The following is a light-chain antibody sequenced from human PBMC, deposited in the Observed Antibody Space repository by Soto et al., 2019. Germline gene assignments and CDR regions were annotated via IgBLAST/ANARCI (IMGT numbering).Light chain of an antibody. CDR2: GPS. CDR3: HRFGSSPHT. V-gene: IGKV3-20*01. J-gene: IGKJ1*01. CDR1: QNVNSNH. Sequence: EIVLTQSPGTLSLSPGERATLSCRASQNVNSNHIAWYQQKPGQAPRLLIYGPSSRATGIPERFSGSGSGTDCTLTISRLEPEDFAVYFCHRFGSSPHTFGHGTKVEIK.